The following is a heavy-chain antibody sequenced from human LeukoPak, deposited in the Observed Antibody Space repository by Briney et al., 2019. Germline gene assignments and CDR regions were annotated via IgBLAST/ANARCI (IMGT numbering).Heavy chain of an antibody. J-gene: IGHJ4*02. CDR3: AKDSSNSFASSYHMDC. CDR2: INPNSGGT. V-gene: IGHV1-2*02. D-gene: IGHD2/OR15-2a*01. CDR1: GYTVTGHY. Sequence: GAAVKVSCKASGYTVTGHYLHWVRQAPGQGLEWMGWINPNSGGTKYTQKFQGRVTMTRDTSINTAYVELSSLTSDDTAMYYCAKDSSNSFASSYHMDCWGQGTLVTVSS.